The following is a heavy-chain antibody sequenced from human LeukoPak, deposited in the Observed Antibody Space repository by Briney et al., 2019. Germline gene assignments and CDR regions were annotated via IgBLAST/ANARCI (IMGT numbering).Heavy chain of an antibody. D-gene: IGHD3-10*01. V-gene: IGHV4-39*02. CDR1: GGSISSSSYY. CDR2: IYYSGST. Sequence: SETLSLTCTVSGGSISSSSYYWGWIRQPPGKGLEWIGSIYYSGSTYYNPSLKSRVTISVDTSKNQFSLKLSSVTAADTAVYYCARDPDYYDAFDIWGQGTMVTVSS. J-gene: IGHJ3*02. CDR3: ARDPDYYDAFDI.